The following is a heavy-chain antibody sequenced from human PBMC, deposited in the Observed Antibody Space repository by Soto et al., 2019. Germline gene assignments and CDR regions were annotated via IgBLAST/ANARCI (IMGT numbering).Heavy chain of an antibody. V-gene: IGHV3-23*01. Sequence: VQLLESGGGLVQPGGSLRLSCSVSGFTFSNYAMTWVRQAPGKGLEWVSSISGGGGGTHYADSMKGRFTISRDNSKNTLHLGKKRLRADDTAVYYCEKGSQYDILTAHHAFDSWGQGTLVTVSS. CDR1: GFTFSNYA. J-gene: IGHJ4*02. CDR3: EKGSQYDILTAHHAFDS. D-gene: IGHD3-9*01. CDR2: ISGGGGGT.